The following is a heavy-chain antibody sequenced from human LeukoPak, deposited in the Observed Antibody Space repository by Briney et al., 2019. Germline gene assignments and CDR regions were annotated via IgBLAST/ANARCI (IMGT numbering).Heavy chain of an antibody. J-gene: IGHJ4*02. D-gene: IGHD5-18*01. CDR3: ATGGIYSSNFDY. V-gene: IGHV5-51*01. Sequence: GESMQTSSKGAGYTSIRFWIGWVRQMPRKGLQWMGIIYPCDSETRYSPSFQGQVTISVDKSISTAYLQWSSLKASDTAVYYCATGGIYSSNFDYWGQGTLVTVSS. CDR1: GYTSIRFW. CDR2: IYPCDSET.